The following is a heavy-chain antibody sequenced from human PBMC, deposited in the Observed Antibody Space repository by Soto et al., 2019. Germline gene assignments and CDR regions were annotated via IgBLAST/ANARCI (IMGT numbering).Heavy chain of an antibody. CDR3: ASKFGELLADAFDI. Sequence: PSQTLSLTCTVSNASISSRNGWTWVRQTTGKGLEWIGEIYHSGSINHNPSLKSRVTMSVDKSKNQISLKMTSVTAADTGVYYCASKFGELLADAFDIWGQGTVVTVSS. D-gene: IGHD3-10*01. CDR2: IYHSGSI. J-gene: IGHJ3*02. CDR1: NASISSRNG. V-gene: IGHV4-4*02.